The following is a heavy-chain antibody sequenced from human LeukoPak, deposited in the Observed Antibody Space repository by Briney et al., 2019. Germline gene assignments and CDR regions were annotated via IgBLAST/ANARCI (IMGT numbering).Heavy chain of an antibody. CDR3: AREYRYGDYQRDAFDI. CDR1: GFTFSSYW. CDR2: IDSDGSST. D-gene: IGHD4-17*01. J-gene: IGHJ3*02. V-gene: IGHV3-74*01. Sequence: GGSLRLSCGASGFTFSSYWMYWVRQAPGKGLVWVSRIDSDGSSTGYADSVKGRFTISRDNAKNTLYLQMTSLRAEDTAVYYCAREYRYGDYQRDAFDIWGQGTMVTVSS.